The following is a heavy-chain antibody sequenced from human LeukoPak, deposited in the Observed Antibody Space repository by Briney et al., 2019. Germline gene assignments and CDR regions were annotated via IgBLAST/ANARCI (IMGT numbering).Heavy chain of an antibody. CDR2: IIPIFGTG. CDR1: GGTFTSYA. Sequence: GSSGKVSCKASGGTFTSYAISWGGQAPGQGREGRGRIIPIFGTGNYAQKFQGRVTITTDESKRKDYMELSSLRSEATAVYYCARDLEVNSYYYDSSGYFNWFDPWGQGTLVTVSS. CDR3: ARDLEVNSYYYDSSGYFNWFDP. J-gene: IGHJ5*02. V-gene: IGHV1-69*05. D-gene: IGHD3-22*01.